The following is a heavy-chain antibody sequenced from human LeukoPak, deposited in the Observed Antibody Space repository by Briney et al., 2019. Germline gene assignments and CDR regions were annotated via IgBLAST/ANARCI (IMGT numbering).Heavy chain of an antibody. CDR1: GGSISSYY. J-gene: IGHJ6*02. Sequence: PSETLSLTCTVSGGSISSYYWSWIRQPPGKGLEWIGYIYYSGSTNYNPSLKSRVTISVDTSKNQFSLKLSSVTAADTAVYYCARGGWSGYYGLGMDVWGQGTTVTVSS. CDR2: IYYSGST. CDR3: ARGGWSGYYGLGMDV. D-gene: IGHD3-3*01. V-gene: IGHV4-59*01.